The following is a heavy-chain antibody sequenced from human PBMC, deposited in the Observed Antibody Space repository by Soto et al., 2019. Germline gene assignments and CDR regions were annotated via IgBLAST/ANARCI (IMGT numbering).Heavy chain of an antibody. CDR2: IYYSGST. Sequence: SETLSLTCTVYGGSISSGDYYWSWIRQPPGKGLEWIGYIYYSGSTYYNPSLKSRVTISVDTSKNQFSLKLSSVTAADTAVYYCACPIAADNYYYGMDVWGQGTTVTVSS. D-gene: IGHD6-13*01. CDR1: GGSISSGDYY. V-gene: IGHV4-30-4*01. CDR3: ACPIAADNYYYGMDV. J-gene: IGHJ6*02.